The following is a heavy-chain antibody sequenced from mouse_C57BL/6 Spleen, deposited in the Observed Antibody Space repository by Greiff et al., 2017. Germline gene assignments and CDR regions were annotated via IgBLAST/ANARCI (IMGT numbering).Heavy chain of an antibody. Sequence: VQLQQSGPELVKPGASVKISCKASGYAFSSSWMNWVKQRPGKGLEWIGRIYPGDGDTNYNGKFKGKATLTADKSSSTAYMQLSSLTSEDSAVYFCTSWCATVPFAYGGQGTLVTVSA. D-gene: IGHD1-1*01. CDR2: IYPGDGDT. CDR3: TSWCATVPFAY. J-gene: IGHJ3*01. V-gene: IGHV1-82*01. CDR1: GYAFSSSW.